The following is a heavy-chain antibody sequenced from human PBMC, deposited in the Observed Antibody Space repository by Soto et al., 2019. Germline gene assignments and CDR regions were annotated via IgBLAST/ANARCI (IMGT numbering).Heavy chain of an antibody. V-gene: IGHV4-39*01. CDR1: GGSISNGGYS. J-gene: IGHJ4*02. CDR3: ARHTPAISISDH. Sequence: PSETLSLTCAVSGGSISNGGYSWGWIRQPPGKGLEWIGSIYYSGSTYYNPSLKSRVTISVDTSKNQFSLKLSSVTAADTAVYYCARHTPAISISDHWGQGTLVTVSS. D-gene: IGHD2-15*01. CDR2: IYYSGST.